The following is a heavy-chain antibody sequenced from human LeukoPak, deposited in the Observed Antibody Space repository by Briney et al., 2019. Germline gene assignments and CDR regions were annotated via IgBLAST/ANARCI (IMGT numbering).Heavy chain of an antibody. D-gene: IGHD1-26*01. J-gene: IGHJ4*02. CDR3: AREGSQSASGTYPGND. V-gene: IGHV3-7*01. Sequence: GGSLRLSCAASGFMLSSYWMSWVRQAPGKGLEWVANIMQDGSEKYYVDSVKGRFTISRDNAKNSLFLQMNRLRAEDTAVYFCAREGSQSASGTYPGNDWGQGTLVTVSS. CDR1: GFMLSSYW. CDR2: IMQDGSEK.